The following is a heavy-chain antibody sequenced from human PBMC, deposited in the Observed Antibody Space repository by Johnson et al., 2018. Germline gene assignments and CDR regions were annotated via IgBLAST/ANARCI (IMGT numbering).Heavy chain of an antibody. V-gene: IGHV3-30*18. D-gene: IGHD2-15*01. Sequence: VQSGRSLRLSCAASGFTFSSYGMHWVRQAPGKGLEWVAVISYDGSNKWYADSVKGRFTISRDNSKNTLYLEMNSLRAEDTAVYYCAKGTVAADYMEVWGKGTTVTVSS. CDR1: GFTFSSYG. CDR3: AKGTVAADYMEV. J-gene: IGHJ6*03. CDR2: ISYDGSNK.